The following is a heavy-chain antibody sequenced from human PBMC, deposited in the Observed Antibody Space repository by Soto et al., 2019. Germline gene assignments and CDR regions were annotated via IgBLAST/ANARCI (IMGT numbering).Heavy chain of an antibody. CDR1: GYTFTSYG. J-gene: IGHJ3*02. V-gene: IGHV1-18*01. CDR2: ISAYNGNT. Sequence: ASVKVSCKASGYTFTSYGISWVRQAPGQGLEWMGWISAYNGNTNYAQKLQGRVTMTTDTSTSTAYMELRSLRSDDTAVYYCARDWHYHDSSGYHAFDIWGQGTMVTVSS. CDR3: ARDWHYHDSSGYHAFDI. D-gene: IGHD3-22*01.